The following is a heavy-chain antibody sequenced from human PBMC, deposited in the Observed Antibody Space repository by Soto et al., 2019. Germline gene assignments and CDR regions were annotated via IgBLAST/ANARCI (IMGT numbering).Heavy chain of an antibody. CDR1: GFTFSSFA. V-gene: IGHV3-23*01. CDR2: ISAGGGST. Sequence: GGSLRLSCAASGFTFSSFAMNWVRQAPGKGLEWVSAISAGGGSTYYADSVRGRFTISRDNSKNTLYLQMNSLRAEDTAIYYCAKRLTYSSSWYYFDYWGQGTLVTVSS. J-gene: IGHJ4*02. D-gene: IGHD6-13*01. CDR3: AKRLTYSSSWYYFDY.